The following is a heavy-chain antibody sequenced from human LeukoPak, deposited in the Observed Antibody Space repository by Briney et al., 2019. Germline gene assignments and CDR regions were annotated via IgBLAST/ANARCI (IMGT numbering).Heavy chain of an antibody. V-gene: IGHV3-23*01. CDR3: AKTSVASLDGY. Sequence: PGGSLRLSCAASGFTFSSYAMSWVRQAPGKGLEWVSAISGSGGSTYYADPVKGRFTISRDNSKNTLYLQMNSLRAVDTAVYYCAKTSVASLDGYWGQGTLVTVSS. J-gene: IGHJ4*02. CDR2: ISGSGGST. CDR1: GFTFSSYA. D-gene: IGHD5-12*01.